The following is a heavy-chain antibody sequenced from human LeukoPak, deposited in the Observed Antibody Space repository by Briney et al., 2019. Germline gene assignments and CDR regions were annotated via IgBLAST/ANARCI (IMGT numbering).Heavy chain of an antibody. J-gene: IGHJ4*02. D-gene: IGHD6-13*01. CDR2: IDPSSTYI. Sequence: PGGSLRLSCAASGFTFRSYSMNWVRQAPGKGLEWVSAIDPSSTYIYYADSVKGRFTISRDNSKNIVYLQMNSLRAEDTAVYYCAKPNDSGWWKFDYWGQGTLVTVSS. CDR3: AKPNDSGWWKFDY. CDR1: GFTFRSYS. V-gene: IGHV3-21*04.